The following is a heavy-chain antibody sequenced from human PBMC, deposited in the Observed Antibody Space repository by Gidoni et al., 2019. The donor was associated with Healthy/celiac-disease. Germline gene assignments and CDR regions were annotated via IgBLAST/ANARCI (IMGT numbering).Heavy chain of an antibody. J-gene: IGHJ6*02. CDR2: IYSGGST. D-gene: IGHD6-19*01. Sequence: EVQLVESGGGLVQPGGSLRLSCAAFGFTVSSNYMSWVRQAPGKGLEWVSVIYSGGSTYYADSVKGRFTISRHNSKNTLYLQMNSLRAEDTAVYYCARDHRIAVAGHDYYYYYGMDVWGQGTTVTVSS. CDR3: ARDHRIAVAGHDYYYYYGMDV. CDR1: GFTVSSNY. V-gene: IGHV3-53*04.